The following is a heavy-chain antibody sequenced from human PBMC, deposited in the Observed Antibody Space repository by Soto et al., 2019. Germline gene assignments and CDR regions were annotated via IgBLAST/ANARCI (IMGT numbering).Heavy chain of an antibody. V-gene: IGHV3-23*01. D-gene: IGHD6-13*01. CDR2: IDSSGAGT. CDR1: GGTFGDYA. Sequence: PGGSQRLSWAAVGGTFGDYARSWVRQATGKGLEWVSAIDSSGAGTYYGDSVRGRFTISRDNSKDTLYLQMNSLRAEDTAVYYCAKDVYGSTIYYLDFWGQGTLVTVSS. CDR3: AKDVYGSTIYYLDF. J-gene: IGHJ4*02.